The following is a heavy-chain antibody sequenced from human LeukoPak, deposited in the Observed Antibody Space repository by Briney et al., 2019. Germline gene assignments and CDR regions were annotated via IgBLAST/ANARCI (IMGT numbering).Heavy chain of an antibody. CDR2: ITPSGTTK. D-gene: IGHD3-10*01. Sequence: GGSLRLSCAASGFSFSDYYMSWIRQAPGKGLEWVANITPSGTTKTYADSVEGRFFISRDNAQSSVTLDMNSLRVEDTGVYYCAREGTGTDWGQGTWVTVSS. CDR3: AREGTGTD. J-gene: IGHJ3*01. V-gene: IGHV3-11*04. CDR1: GFSFSDYY.